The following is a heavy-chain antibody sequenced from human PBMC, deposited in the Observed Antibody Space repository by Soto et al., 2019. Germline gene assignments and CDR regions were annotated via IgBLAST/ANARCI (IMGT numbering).Heavy chain of an antibody. CDR1: GYTFTTYA. V-gene: IGHV1-3*01. CDR2: INAGNGNT. Sequence: ASVKVSCKASGYTFTTYAMHWVRQAPGQRFEWMGWINAGNGNTKYSQKFQGRVTITTDTSASTAYMELSSLTSEDTAVYYCARDDSGFSGSHYIDYFNFWGQGALVTVSS. J-gene: IGHJ4*02. CDR3: ARDDSGFSGSHYIDYFNF. D-gene: IGHD1-26*01.